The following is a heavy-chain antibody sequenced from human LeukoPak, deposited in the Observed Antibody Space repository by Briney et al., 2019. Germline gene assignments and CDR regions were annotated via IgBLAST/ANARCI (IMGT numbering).Heavy chain of an antibody. CDR3: ARDGRIAAAGTGWFDP. Sequence: SQTLSLTCGISGDSVSSNSADWNWIRQSPWRGLEWLGRTYYRSKWYNDYAVSVKSRITINPDTSKNQFSLQLNSVTPEDTAVYYCARDGRIAAAGTGWFDPWGQGTLVTVSS. CDR2: TYYRSKWYN. V-gene: IGHV6-1*01. CDR1: GDSVSSNSAD. J-gene: IGHJ5*02. D-gene: IGHD6-13*01.